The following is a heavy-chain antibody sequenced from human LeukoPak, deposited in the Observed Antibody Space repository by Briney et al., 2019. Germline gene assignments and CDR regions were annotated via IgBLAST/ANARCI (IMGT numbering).Heavy chain of an antibody. CDR1: GFTFDEYA. CDR3: AKEFFDSQQLVPYFDY. CDR2: ISWNSGTI. Sequence: GGSLRLSCAASGFTFDEYAMHWVRQVPGKGLAWVSGISWNSGTIDYADSVKGRFTISRDKSKNTLYLQMNSLRAEDTAIYYCAKEFFDSQQLVPYFDYWGQGTLVTVSS. D-gene: IGHD6-13*01. V-gene: IGHV3-9*01. J-gene: IGHJ4*02.